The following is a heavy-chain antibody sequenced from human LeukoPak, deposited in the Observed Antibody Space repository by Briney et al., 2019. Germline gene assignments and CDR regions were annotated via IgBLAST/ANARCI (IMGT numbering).Heavy chain of an antibody. CDR2: FYYSGST. V-gene: IGHV4-39*01. J-gene: IGHJ4*02. D-gene: IGHD1-26*01. CDR1: GGSITTIGYY. Sequence: PSETLSLTCAVSGGSITTIGYYWGWIRQPPGKGLEWIGSFYYSGSTYYSTSLKSRLTISLDTSKNQFSLKLRSVTATDTAIYYCARHGGATAATKLFDFWGQGTLVTVSS. CDR3: ARHGGATAATKLFDF.